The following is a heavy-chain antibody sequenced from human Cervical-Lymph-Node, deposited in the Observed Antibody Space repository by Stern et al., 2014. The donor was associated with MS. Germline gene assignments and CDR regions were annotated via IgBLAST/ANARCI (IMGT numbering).Heavy chain of an antibody. CDR1: RYTFTSYY. V-gene: IGHV1-46*01. D-gene: IGHD4-17*01. J-gene: IGHJ4*02. Sequence: QLVQSGAEVKKPGASVKVSCKASRYTFTSYYMHWVRQAPGQGLEWMGIINPSGGSTSYAQKFQGRVTMTRDTSTSTVYMELSSLRSEDTAVYYCARETTVTGFDYWGQGTLVTVSS. CDR3: ARETTVTGFDY. CDR2: INPSGGST.